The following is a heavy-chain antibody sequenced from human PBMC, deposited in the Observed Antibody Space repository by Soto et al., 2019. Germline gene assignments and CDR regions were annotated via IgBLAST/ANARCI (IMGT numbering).Heavy chain of an antibody. CDR3: ARLEGYCSSTRCYYYMDV. Sequence: QVQLQESGPGLVKPSETLSLTCTVSGGSISSYYWSWIRQPPGKGLEWIGYTYYSGSTNYNPSLKSRVTISVDTSKTQFSLKRSSVTAADTAVYYCARLEGYCSSTRCYYYMDVWGKGTTVTVSS. CDR2: TYYSGST. D-gene: IGHD2-2*01. CDR1: GGSISSYY. J-gene: IGHJ6*03. V-gene: IGHV4-59*08.